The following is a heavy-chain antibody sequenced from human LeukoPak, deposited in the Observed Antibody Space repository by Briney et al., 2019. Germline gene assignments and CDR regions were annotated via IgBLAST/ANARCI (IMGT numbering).Heavy chain of an antibody. CDR3: ARSKGAQADAFDI. CDR2: MSSSSLYE. CDR1: GFTFSSYS. Sequence: GGSLRLSCVTSGFTFSSYSINWVRQAPGKGLEWVSSMSSSSLYEYYADSVKGRFTISRGSAKNSLFLQMSSLRAEDTAVYYCARSKGAQADAFDIWGQGTMVTVSS. V-gene: IGHV3-21*06. J-gene: IGHJ3*02.